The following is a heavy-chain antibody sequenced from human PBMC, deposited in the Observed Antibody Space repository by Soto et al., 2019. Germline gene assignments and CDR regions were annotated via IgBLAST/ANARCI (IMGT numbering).Heavy chain of an antibody. D-gene: IGHD3-16*01. J-gene: IGHJ5*02. CDR1: GFPFTSYG. CDR2: INQDGSEE. CDR3: ERDGVETGLYIET. V-gene: IGHV3-7*01. Sequence: GVSLRLSCAASGFPFTSYGVSWVRQAPGKGLEWVANINQDGSEEYYVDSVKGRFIISRDNAKNSLYLQMSSLRAEETTIYYCERDGVETGLYIETWGQGNRVTVSS.